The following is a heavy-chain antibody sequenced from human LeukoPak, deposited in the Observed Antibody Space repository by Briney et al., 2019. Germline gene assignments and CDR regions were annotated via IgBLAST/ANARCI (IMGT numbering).Heavy chain of an antibody. Sequence: GGSLRLSCAASGFTFNSYGMHWVRQAPGKGLEWVAVIWSDGTEKYYADFVKGRFAISRDDSNKMVYLQMNSLRVEDTAVYYCAKDIERGFDYTNSLDYWGQGTLVTVSS. CDR3: AKDIERGFDYTNSLDY. V-gene: IGHV3-33*06. CDR1: GFTFNSYG. CDR2: IWSDGTEK. J-gene: IGHJ4*02. D-gene: IGHD4-11*01.